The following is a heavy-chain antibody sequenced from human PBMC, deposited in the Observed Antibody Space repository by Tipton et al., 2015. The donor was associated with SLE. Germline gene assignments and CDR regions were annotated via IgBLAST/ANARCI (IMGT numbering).Heavy chain of an antibody. Sequence: TLSLTCTVSDDSISGSYYWSWIRQPAGKGLEWIGRISSTGTTNYNPSLKSRVTISVDASKNQFSLKLNSVTAADTAVYYCARAKSWLPLDFWGLGTLVAVSS. V-gene: IGHV4-61*02. CDR2: ISSTGTT. CDR1: DDSISGSYY. CDR3: ARAKSWLPLDF. J-gene: IGHJ4*02. D-gene: IGHD5-24*01.